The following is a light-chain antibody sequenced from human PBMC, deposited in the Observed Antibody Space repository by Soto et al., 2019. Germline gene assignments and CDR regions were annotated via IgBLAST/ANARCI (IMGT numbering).Light chain of an antibody. CDR3: QQDGSSPPGT. Sequence: EIVLTQSPVTLSLSPGERATLSCRASQRLSSNYLAWYQQKSGQAPRLLMYGVSTRATGVPDRFSGSGFGTDVTLSISGLEPEDFAVYYCQQDGSSPPGTFCQGTTVAIK. CDR2: GVS. CDR1: QRLSSNY. V-gene: IGKV3-20*01. J-gene: IGKJ1*01.